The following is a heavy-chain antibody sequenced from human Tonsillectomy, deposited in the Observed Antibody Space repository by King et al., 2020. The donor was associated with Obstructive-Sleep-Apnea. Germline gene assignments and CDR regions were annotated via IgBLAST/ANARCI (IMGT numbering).Heavy chain of an antibody. CDR3: ARGHENRDRPQDYYGSGRYWR. V-gene: IGHV3-74*01. CDR1: GFTFSSYW. Sequence: VQLVESGGGLVQPGGSLRLSCAASGFTFSSYWMHWVRQAPGKGLVWVSRINSDGSSTSYADSVKGRFTISRDNAKNTLYLQMNSPRAEETAVYYCARGHENRDRPQDYYGSGRYWRWGQGTLVTVSS. D-gene: IGHD3-10*01. CDR2: INSDGSST. J-gene: IGHJ4*02.